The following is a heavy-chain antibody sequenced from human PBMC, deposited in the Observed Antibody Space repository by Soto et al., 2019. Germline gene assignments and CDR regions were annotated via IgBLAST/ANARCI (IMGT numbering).Heavy chain of an antibody. CDR3: ARTKAIFGLDV. Sequence: VQLVESGGGVFQPGRSLTLSCVASGFTFTDHAMHWVRQAPGKGLEWVALISYDGNNKQYTDSEKGRSSISRDNSKDTLFLQLSSLRLEDTAVYYCARTKAIFGLDVWGQGTTVTVSS. D-gene: IGHD2-8*01. CDR1: GFTFTDHA. CDR2: ISYDGNNK. V-gene: IGHV3-30*04. J-gene: IGHJ6*02.